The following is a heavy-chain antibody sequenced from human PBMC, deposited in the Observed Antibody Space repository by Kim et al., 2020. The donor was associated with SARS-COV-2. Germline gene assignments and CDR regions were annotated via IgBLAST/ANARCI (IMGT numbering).Heavy chain of an antibody. Sequence: SETLSLTCTVSGGSISSSSYYWGWIRQPPGKGLEWIGSIYYSGSTYYNPSLKSRVTISVDTSKNQFSLKLSSVTAADTAVYYCARHMRRIYDILTGYYCGSAFDIWGQGTMVTVSS. CDR1: GGSISSSSYY. D-gene: IGHD3-9*01. V-gene: IGHV4-39*01. CDR3: ARHMRRIYDILTGYYCGSAFDI. CDR2: IYYSGST. J-gene: IGHJ3*02.